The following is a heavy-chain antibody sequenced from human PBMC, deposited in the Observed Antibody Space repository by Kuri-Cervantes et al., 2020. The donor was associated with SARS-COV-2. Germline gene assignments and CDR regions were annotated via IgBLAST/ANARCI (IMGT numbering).Heavy chain of an antibody. D-gene: IGHD3-3*01. J-gene: IGHJ4*02. Sequence: ASVKVSCKASGYTFTNYFMHWVRQAPGQGLEWMGIIDPSGGSTNYAQNFQGRVTMTRDTSTSTVYMELSSLRSEDTAVYYCARWAPGGYDFWSGPLDYWGQGTLVTVSS. V-gene: IGHV1-46*01. CDR2: IDPSGGST. CDR1: GYTFTNYF. CDR3: ARWAPGGYDFWSGPLDY.